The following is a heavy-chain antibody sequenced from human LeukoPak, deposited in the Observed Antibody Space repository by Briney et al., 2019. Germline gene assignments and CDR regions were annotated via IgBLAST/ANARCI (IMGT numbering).Heavy chain of an antibody. CDR1: GYTFTSYG. J-gene: IGHJ4*02. V-gene: IGHV1-18*01. CDR3: ARDRIMITFGGVIPDY. Sequence: ASVKVSCKASGYTFTSYGISWVRQAPGQGLEWMGWISAYNGNTNYAQKLQGRVTMTTDTSTSTAYMELRSLRSDDTAVYYCARDRIMITFGGVIPDYWGREPWSPSPQ. D-gene: IGHD3-16*01. CDR2: ISAYNGNT.